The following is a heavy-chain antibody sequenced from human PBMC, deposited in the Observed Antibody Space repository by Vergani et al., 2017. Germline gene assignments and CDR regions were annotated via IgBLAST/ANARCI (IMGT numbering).Heavy chain of an antibody. D-gene: IGHD3/OR15-3a*01. Sequence: EVQLVESGGGLVPPGRSLRLSCAASGFSFGDYAMTWVRQAPGKGLEWVSSISSSSSYIYYADSVKGRFTISRDNAKNSLYLQMNSLRAEDTAVYYCARDPPPIFGLYYYMDVWGKGTTVTVSS. CDR3: ARDPPPIFGLYYYMDV. J-gene: IGHJ6*03. CDR2: ISSSSSYI. CDR1: GFSFGDYA. V-gene: IGHV3-21*02.